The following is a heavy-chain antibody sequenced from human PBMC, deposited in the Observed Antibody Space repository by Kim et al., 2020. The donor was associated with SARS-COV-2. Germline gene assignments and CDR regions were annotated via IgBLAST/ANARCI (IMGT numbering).Heavy chain of an antibody. V-gene: IGHV4-34*01. CDR1: GGSFSGYY. CDR3: ARGDYYDSSGYYSPNWFDS. J-gene: IGHJ5*01. Sequence: SETLSLTCAVYGGSFSGYYWSWIRQPPGKGLEWIGEINHSRSSNFNPSLESRITLSVDTSRNQFSLKLSSVTAADTAVYYCARGDYYDSSGYYSPNWFDSWGQGTLVSVSS. D-gene: IGHD3-22*01. CDR2: INHSRSS.